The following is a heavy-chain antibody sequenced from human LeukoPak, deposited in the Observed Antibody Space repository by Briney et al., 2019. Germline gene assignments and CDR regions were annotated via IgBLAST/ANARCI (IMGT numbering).Heavy chain of an antibody. J-gene: IGHJ3*02. CDR3: ARDLGLGGFDI. CDR2: IYSSGTT. D-gene: IGHD3-16*01. Sequence: GGSLRLSCAASGLTVSRNSMSWVRQAPGKGLEWVSVIYSSGTTYYADSVNGRFTISRDNSNNTLFLQMNSPRAEDTAVYYCARDLGLGGFDIWGQGTMVTVSS. V-gene: IGHV3-66*01. CDR1: GLTVSRNS.